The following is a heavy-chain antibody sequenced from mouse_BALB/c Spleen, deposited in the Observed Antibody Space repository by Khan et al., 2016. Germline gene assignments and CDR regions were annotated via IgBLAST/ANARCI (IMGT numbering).Heavy chain of an antibody. Sequence: QVQLQQSGAELVRPGASVKLSCKALGYTFTDYEMHWVKQTPVHDLEWIGAIHPGGGGSAYNQKFKVRATLTAAKSSSTAYMELSSLTSEDSAVYYCAKGLRRGYYIDSWGQGTTITVSS. J-gene: IGHJ2*01. CDR1: GYTFTDYE. V-gene: IGHV1-15*01. D-gene: IGHD2-4*01. CDR3: AKGLRRGYYIDS. CDR2: IHPGGGGS.